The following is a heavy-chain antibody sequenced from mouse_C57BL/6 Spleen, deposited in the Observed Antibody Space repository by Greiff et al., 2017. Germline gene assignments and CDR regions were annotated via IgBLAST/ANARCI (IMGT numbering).Heavy chain of an antibody. J-gene: IGHJ1*03. Sequence: QVQLQQPGAELVMPGASVKLSCKASGYTFTSYWMHWVKQRPGQGLEWIGEIDPSDSYTNYNQKFKGKSTLTVDKSSSTAYMQLSSLTSEDSAVYYCARYGTDNWYFDVWGTGTTVTVSS. CDR2: IDPSDSYT. CDR1: GYTFTSYW. CDR3: ARYGTDNWYFDV. D-gene: IGHD4-1*01. V-gene: IGHV1-69*01.